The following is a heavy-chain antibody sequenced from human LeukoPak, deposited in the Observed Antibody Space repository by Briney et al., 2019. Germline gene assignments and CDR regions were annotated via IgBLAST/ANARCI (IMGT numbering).Heavy chain of an antibody. CDR3: ARDRPAAYYDFWSGPFPAVNWFDP. D-gene: IGHD3-3*01. Sequence: PGGSLRLSCAASGFTFDDYGMSWVRQAPGKGLEWVSGINWNGGSTGYADSVKGRFTISRDNAKNSLYLQMNSLRAEDTALYYCARDRPAAYYDFWSGPFPAVNWFDPGGQGTLVTVSS. V-gene: IGHV3-20*04. J-gene: IGHJ5*02. CDR1: GFTFDDYG. CDR2: INWNGGST.